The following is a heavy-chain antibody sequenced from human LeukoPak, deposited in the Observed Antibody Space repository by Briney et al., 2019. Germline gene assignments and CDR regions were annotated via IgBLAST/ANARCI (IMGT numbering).Heavy chain of an antibody. CDR2: INHSGST. J-gene: IGHJ4*02. V-gene: IGHV4-34*01. D-gene: IGHD4-17*01. CDR1: GGSFSGYY. Sequence: SETLSLTCAAYGGSFSGYYWSWIRQPPGKGLEWIGEINHSGSTNYNPSLKSRVTISVDTSKKHFFLKLKSVTAADTAVYYCATGYGDFRVEGRYFYSWGQGTLVTVSS. CDR3: ATGYGDFRVEGRYFYS.